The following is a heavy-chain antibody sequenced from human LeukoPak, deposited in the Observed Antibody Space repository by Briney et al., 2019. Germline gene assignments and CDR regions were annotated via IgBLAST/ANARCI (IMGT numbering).Heavy chain of an antibody. CDR3: ARDPGFFEPLGFFDY. Sequence: AGGSLRLSCAVSGFTFSDYSMNWVRQAPGKGLEWVSYISSRNHYIYYADSLEGRFTISRDNAKNSLYLQMNSLRAEDTAVYYCARDPGFFEPLGFFDYWGQGALVTVSS. D-gene: IGHD3-3*01. CDR1: GFTFSDYS. CDR2: ISSRNHYI. V-gene: IGHV3-21*01. J-gene: IGHJ4*02.